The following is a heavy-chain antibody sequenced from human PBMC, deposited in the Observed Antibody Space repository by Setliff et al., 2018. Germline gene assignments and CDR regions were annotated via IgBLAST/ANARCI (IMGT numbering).Heavy chain of an antibody. V-gene: IGHV1-3*04. CDR2: IYTDNGNT. CDR3: AREVGVFDDSSSRRDY. Sequence: GASVKVSCKASGYTFSANAIHWVRQAPGQRLEWMGFIYTDNGNTKYSKNFQDRVAITRDTSASTAYMELSSLTSEDTAVYFCAREVGVFDDSSSRRDYWGQGTLVTVSS. CDR1: GYTFSANA. D-gene: IGHD3-22*01. J-gene: IGHJ4*02.